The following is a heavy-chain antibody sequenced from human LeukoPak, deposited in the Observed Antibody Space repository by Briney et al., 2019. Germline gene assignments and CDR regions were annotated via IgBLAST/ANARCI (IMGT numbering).Heavy chain of an antibody. CDR2: IYSGGST. CDR3: ARELYYYDSSGYYSIDAFDI. V-gene: IGHV3-53*01. J-gene: IGHJ3*02. D-gene: IGHD3-22*01. Sequence: GGSLRLSCAASGFTFNSHAMTWVRQAPGKGLEWVSVIYSGGSTYYADSVKGRFTISRDNSKSTLYLQMNSLRAEDTAVYYCARELYYYDSSGYYSIDAFDIWGQGTMVTVSS. CDR1: GFTFNSHA.